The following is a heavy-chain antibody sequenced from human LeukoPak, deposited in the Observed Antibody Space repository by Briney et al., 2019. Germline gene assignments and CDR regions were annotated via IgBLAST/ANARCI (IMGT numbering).Heavy chain of an antibody. CDR2: ISSSSSYI. D-gene: IGHD1-26*01. V-gene: IGHV3-21*01. CDR3: ARTSGIVGPGGYMDV. J-gene: IGHJ6*03. CDR1: GFTFSSYS. Sequence: GRSLRLSCAASGFTFSSYSMNWVRQAPGKGLEWVSSISSSSSYIYYADSVKGRFTISRDNAKNSLYLQMNSLRAEDTAVYYCARTSGIVGPGGYMDVWGKGTTVTVSS.